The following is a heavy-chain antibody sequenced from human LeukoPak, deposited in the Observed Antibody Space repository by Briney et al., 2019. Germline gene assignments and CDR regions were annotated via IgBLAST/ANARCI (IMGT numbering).Heavy chain of an antibody. D-gene: IGHD4-17*01. CDR2: TYSGGST. CDR3: ARDAGLSDYGDYFDAFDI. J-gene: IGHJ3*02. CDR1: GFTVSSNY. Sequence: GGSLRLSCAASGFTVSSNYMSWVRQAPGKGLEWVSVTYSGGSTYYADSVKGRFTISRDNSKNTLYLQMNSLRAEDTAVYYCARDAGLSDYGDYFDAFDIWGQGTMVTVSS. V-gene: IGHV3-66*01.